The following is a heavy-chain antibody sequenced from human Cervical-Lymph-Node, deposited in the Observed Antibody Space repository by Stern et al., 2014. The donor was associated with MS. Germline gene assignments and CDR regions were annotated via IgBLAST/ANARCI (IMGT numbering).Heavy chain of an antibody. Sequence: VQLVESGPGLVKPSETLSLSCSVSGGSIRPNYWSWVRQAPGKGLEWLGHVYHTGRTDYNPSLKTRVTISVDLAKNTFSLNLTSVTAADTAIYFCTRKGVAVRDAFDVWGQGTMAIVSS. D-gene: IGHD6-19*01. CDR3: TRKGVAVRDAFDV. CDR1: GGSIRPNY. CDR2: VYHTGRT. J-gene: IGHJ3*01. V-gene: IGHV4-59*12.